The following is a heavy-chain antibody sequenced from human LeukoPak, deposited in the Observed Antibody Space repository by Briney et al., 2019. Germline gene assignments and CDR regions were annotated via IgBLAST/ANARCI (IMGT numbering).Heavy chain of an antibody. J-gene: IGHJ4*02. V-gene: IGHV3-66*01. CDR3: ARVIAMAMATIREFDY. D-gene: IGHD5-24*01. CDR2: IYSGGAT. CDR1: GFTVNSNY. Sequence: GGSLRLSCAASGFTVNSNYMSWVRQAPGKGLEWVSIIYSGGATYYADSVKGRFTISRDSSKNTLYLQMNSLRAEDTAMYYCARVIAMAMATIREFDYWGQGTLVTVSS.